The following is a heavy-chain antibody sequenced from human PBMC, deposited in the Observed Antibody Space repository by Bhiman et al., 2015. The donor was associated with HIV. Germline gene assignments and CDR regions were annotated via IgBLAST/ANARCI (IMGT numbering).Heavy chain of an antibody. V-gene: IGHV3-21*02. CDR1: GFTVSSNY. CDR2: ISSTSAYI. D-gene: IGHD5-18*01. J-gene: IGHJ4*02. Sequence: EVQLEESGGGLVQPGGSLRLSCAASGFTVSSNYMSWVRQAPGKGLEWVSLISSTSAYIYYADSVKGRFTISRDNAKNSLYLQMNSLRAEDTAEYYCARGYTYGQGRHGFDYWGQGTLVTVSS. CDR3: ARGYTYGQGRHGFDY.